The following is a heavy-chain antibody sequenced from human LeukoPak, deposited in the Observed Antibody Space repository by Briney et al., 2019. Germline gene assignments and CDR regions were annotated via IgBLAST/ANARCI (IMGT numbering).Heavy chain of an antibody. V-gene: IGHV4-34*01. J-gene: IGHJ6*03. Sequence: SETLSLTCTVSGGSIRSHYWSWIRQPPGKGLEWIGEINHSGSTNYNPSLKSRVTISVDTSKNQFSLKLSSVTAANTAVYYCARGRPYSSSSYYYYYYMDVWGKGTTVTVSS. D-gene: IGHD6-6*01. CDR1: GGSIRSHY. CDR3: ARGRPYSSSSYYYYYYMDV. CDR2: INHSGST.